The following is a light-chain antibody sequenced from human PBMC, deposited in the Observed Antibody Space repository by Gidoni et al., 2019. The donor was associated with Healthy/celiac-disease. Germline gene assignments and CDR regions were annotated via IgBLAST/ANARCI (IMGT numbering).Light chain of an antibody. Sequence: DIQMTQSPSSLSASVGDRVTITCRASQSISSYLNWYQQKPEKAPKLLIYAASSLQSGVPSRFSGSGSGTDFTLTISSLQPEDFATYYCQQSYSTPPTFGQXTKLEIK. CDR1: QSISSY. CDR3: QQSYSTPPT. CDR2: AAS. J-gene: IGKJ2*01. V-gene: IGKV1-39*01.